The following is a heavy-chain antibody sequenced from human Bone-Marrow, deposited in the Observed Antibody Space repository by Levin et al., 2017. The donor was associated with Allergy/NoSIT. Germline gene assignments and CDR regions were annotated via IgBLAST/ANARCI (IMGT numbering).Heavy chain of an antibody. D-gene: IGHD2-2*01. CDR3: ATAGFSSSRFEY. Sequence: GGSLRLSCAASGFTFSNAWMTWVRQAPGKGLEWVGRIKSKSDGETTDYAAPVKGRFTISRDDSENMLYLQMNSLKTEDTAVYYCATAGFSSSRFEYWGQGSLVTVSS. J-gene: IGHJ4*02. CDR2: IKSKSDGETT. V-gene: IGHV3-15*01. CDR1: GFTFSNAW.